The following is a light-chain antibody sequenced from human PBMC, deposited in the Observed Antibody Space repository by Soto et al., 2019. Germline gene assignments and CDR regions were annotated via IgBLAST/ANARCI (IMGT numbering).Light chain of an antibody. CDR3: QQLNSYPYT. J-gene: IGKJ2*01. CDR2: GAS. V-gene: IGKV1-16*01. CDR1: QDISNY. Sequence: DIQMTQSPSSLSASIGDRVTITCRASQDISNYLAWYQQRPGKVPKVLIYGASTLKSGVPSRFSGSGSGTDFTLTISSLQREDFATYYCQQLNSYPYTFGQGTKLEIK.